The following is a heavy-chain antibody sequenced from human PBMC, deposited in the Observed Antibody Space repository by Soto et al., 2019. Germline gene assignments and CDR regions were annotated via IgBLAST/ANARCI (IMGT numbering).Heavy chain of an antibody. V-gene: IGHV1-69*01. D-gene: IGHD1-26*01. CDR1: GGTFSSYA. CDR2: IIPIFGTA. Sequence: QVQLVQSGAEVKKPGSSVKVSCKASGGTFSSYAISWVRQAPGQGLEWMGGIIPIFGTANYAQKFQGRVTITADESTSTVYMELSSRRSEDTAVYYCARDGRSYPYYYGMDVWGQGTTVTVSS. J-gene: IGHJ6*02. CDR3: ARDGRSYPYYYGMDV.